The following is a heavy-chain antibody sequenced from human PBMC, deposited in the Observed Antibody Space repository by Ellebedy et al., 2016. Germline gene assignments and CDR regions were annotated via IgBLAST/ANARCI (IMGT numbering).Heavy chain of an antibody. V-gene: IGHV3-21*04. J-gene: IGHJ4*02. Sequence: GGSLRLXXEASGFSLSDYSMNWVRQAPGKGLEWVSSITSRSSYIFYADSVKRRFTISRDNSKDTVFLQMNTLRADDTAVYYCAKTRYTSALGQNFDYWGRGTLVTVSS. CDR1: GFSLSDYS. D-gene: IGHD1-14*01. CDR2: ITSRSSYI. CDR3: AKTRYTSALGQNFDY.